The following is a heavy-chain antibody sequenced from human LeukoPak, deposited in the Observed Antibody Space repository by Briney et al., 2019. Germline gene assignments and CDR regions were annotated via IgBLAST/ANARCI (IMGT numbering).Heavy chain of an antibody. Sequence: SETLSLTCIVSGGSISSYSWNWIRQSPGKGLEWVGYISHIGTTSYNSPLKSRVTISVDTSKNQLSLKLTSVTAADTAVYYCARWDDSAWAFGNWGPGTLVTVSS. V-gene: IGHV4-59*08. CDR1: GGSISSYS. D-gene: IGHD6-19*01. CDR2: ISHIGTT. CDR3: ARWDDSAWAFGN. J-gene: IGHJ4*02.